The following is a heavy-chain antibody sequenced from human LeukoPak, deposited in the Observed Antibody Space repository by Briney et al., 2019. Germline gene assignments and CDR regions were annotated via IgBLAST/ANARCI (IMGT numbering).Heavy chain of an antibody. CDR1: GFSFRTYW. CDR3: ATDGDDGSHYYGDY. Sequence: GGSLRLSCAASGFSFRTYWMSWVRQAPGKGLEWVANINQDGSDIYYMDSVKGRFTLSRDNAKNSLYLQMNSLRAEDTAVYFCATDGDDGSHYYGDYWGQGILATVSS. J-gene: IGHJ4*02. V-gene: IGHV3-7*01. D-gene: IGHD3-22*01. CDR2: INQDGSDI.